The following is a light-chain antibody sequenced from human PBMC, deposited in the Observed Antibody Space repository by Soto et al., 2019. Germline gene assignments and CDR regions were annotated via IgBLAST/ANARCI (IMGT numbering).Light chain of an antibody. J-gene: IGKJ1*01. CDR1: LSLSSSY. Sequence: EIVLTQSPGTLSMSPGERATLSCMASLSLSSSYIAWYQQKPGQAPRLLIYGASSRATGIPDRFSGSGSGTEFTLTITRLEPEDFAVYHCQQYGNSPWTFGQGTKVDIK. CDR2: GAS. V-gene: IGKV3-20*01. CDR3: QQYGNSPWT.